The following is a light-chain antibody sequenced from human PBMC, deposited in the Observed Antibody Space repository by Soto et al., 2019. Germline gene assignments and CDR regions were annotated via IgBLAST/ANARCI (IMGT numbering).Light chain of an antibody. CDR3: QHRSNWPLT. CDR2: DAS. J-gene: IGKJ4*01. V-gene: IGKV3-11*01. CDR1: QSVSSN. Sequence: EIVMTQSPTILSVSPGERATLSCRASQSVSSNLAWYQQKPGQAPRLLIYDASNRATGIPARFSGSGSGTDFTLTITSLEPEDFAIYYCQHRSNWPLTFGGGTKVDIK.